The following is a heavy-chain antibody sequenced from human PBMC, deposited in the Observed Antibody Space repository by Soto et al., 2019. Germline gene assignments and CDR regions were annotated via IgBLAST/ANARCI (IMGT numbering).Heavy chain of an antibody. V-gene: IGHV4-39*01. CDR2: IYYSGST. CDR3: AIHLYCGSTTCYASGLYFDL. J-gene: IGHJ2*01. D-gene: IGHD2-2*01. Sequence: QLQLQESGPGLLKPSETLSLTCTVSGGSISSSSFYWAWIRQPPGKGLEWIGSIYYSGSTYYNPSLKSRVTISVDTSQNQFSLRLSSVTAADTAVYYCAIHLYCGSTTCYASGLYFDLWGRGTLVTVSS. CDR1: GGSISSSSFY.